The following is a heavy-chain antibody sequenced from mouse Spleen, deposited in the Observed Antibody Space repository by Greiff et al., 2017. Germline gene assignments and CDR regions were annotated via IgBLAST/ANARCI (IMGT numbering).Heavy chain of an antibody. CDR3: ARHDPGFAY. V-gene: IGHV5-9-3*01. CDR1: GFTFSSYA. J-gene: IGHJ3*01. CDR2: ISSGGSYT. Sequence: VQLQQSGGGLVKPGGSLKLSCAASGFTFSSYAMSWVRQTPEKRLEWVATISSGGSYTYYPDSVKGRFTISRDNAKNTLYLQMSSLRSEDTAMYYCARHDPGFAYWGQGTLVTVSA.